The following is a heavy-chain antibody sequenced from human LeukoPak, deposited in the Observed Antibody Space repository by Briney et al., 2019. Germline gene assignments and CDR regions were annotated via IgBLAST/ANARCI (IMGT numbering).Heavy chain of an antibody. V-gene: IGHV3-33*06. D-gene: IGHD3-10*01. CDR2: IWFDGSNK. J-gene: IGHJ4*02. CDR3: AKDRGGFYIDY. Sequence: GGSLRLSCAAPGFTFSSHGMHWVRQAPGKGLEWVAVIWFDGSNKFYADSVQGRFTISRDNSKNTLFLQMNSLRAEDTAVYYCAKDRGGFYIDYWGQGTLVTVSS. CDR1: GFTFSSHG.